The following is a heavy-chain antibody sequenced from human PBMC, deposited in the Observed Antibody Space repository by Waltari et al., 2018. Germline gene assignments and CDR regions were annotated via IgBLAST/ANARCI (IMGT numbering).Heavy chain of an antibody. CDR2: ISSSSSYI. D-gene: IGHD6-6*01. Sequence: EVQLVESGGGLVKPGGSLRLSCAASGFTFSSYSMNWVRQAPGKGLEWVSSISSSSSYIYYADSVKGRFTISSDNAKNSLYLQMNSLRAEDTAVYYCARDPLIQVSSSPAYYYYYGMDVWGQGTTVTVSS. CDR1: GFTFSSYS. CDR3: ARDPLIQVSSSPAYYYYYGMDV. J-gene: IGHJ6*02. V-gene: IGHV3-21*01.